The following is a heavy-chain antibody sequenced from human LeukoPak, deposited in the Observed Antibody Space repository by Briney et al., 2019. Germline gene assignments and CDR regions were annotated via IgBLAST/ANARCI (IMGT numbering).Heavy chain of an antibody. CDR2: IYYSGST. D-gene: IGHD3-22*01. J-gene: IGHJ4*02. CDR1: GGSISSSSYY. CDR3: ARGTLDYYDSSGYYPHYFDY. V-gene: IGHV4-39*07. Sequence: SETLSLTCTVLGGSISSSSYYWGWIRQPPGKGLEWIGSIYYSGSTYYNPSLKSRVTISIDTSKNQFSLKLSSVTAADTAVYYCARGTLDYYDSSGYYPHYFDYWGQGTLVTVSS.